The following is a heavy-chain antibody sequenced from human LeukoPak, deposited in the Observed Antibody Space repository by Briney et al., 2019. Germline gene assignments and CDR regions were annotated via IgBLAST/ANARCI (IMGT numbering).Heavy chain of an antibody. Sequence: PGGSLRLSCAASGFTFSNYAMRWVRKAPGRGLGWVSGFRGSSGPTYYADSVKGRVTISKDNSKNTLYLQMNSLRAEDTAVYFCAKDLFTYYGSGSSPLDYWGQGTLVTVSA. D-gene: IGHD3-10*01. CDR2: FRGSSGPT. V-gene: IGHV3-23*01. CDR1: GFTFSNYA. CDR3: AKDLFTYYGSGSSPLDY. J-gene: IGHJ4*02.